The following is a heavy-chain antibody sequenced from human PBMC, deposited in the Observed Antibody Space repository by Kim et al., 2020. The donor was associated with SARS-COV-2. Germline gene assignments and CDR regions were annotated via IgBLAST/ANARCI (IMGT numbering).Heavy chain of an antibody. J-gene: IGHJ6*02. CDR3: ARDSELRYFDWLVGGAQYGRDV. V-gene: IGHV3-7*03. CDR1: GFTFSSYW. CDR2: IKQDGSEK. D-gene: IGHD3-9*01. Sequence: GGSLRLSCAASGFTFSSYWMSWVRQAPGKGLEWVANIKQDGSEKYYVDSVKGRFTISRDNAKNSLYLQMNSLRAEDTAVYYCARDSELRYFDWLVGGAQYGRDVWGQGTTVTVSS.